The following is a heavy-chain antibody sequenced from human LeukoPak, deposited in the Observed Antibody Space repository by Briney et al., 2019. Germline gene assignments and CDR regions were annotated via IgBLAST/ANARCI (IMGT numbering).Heavy chain of an antibody. V-gene: IGHV4-38-2*02. J-gene: IGHJ5*02. CDR1: GYTLSSDYY. CDR2: IYHSGST. D-gene: IGHD3-22*01. Sequence: PSGTLSLTCTVSGYTLSSDYYWGWLRQPPGKGLEWIGSIYHSGSTFYDPSLKSRVTISMDTSKNKFSLKLTSVAAADTAVYYCARQVTMRRALEGWFDPWGQGALVTVPS. CDR3: ARQVTMRRALEGWFDP.